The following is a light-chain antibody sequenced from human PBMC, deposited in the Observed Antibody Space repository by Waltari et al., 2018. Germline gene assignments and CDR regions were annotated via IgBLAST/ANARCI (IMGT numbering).Light chain of an antibody. Sequence: SSELTQPPSVSVSPGQTARITCSGDTLPKKYVYWYHQKSGRAPVLVIYEDNKRPSGLSERCSGSSSGKMAALTISGAQVEDEGDYYCYSTLGSDNHGAVFGGGTTLTVL. CDR3: YSTLGSDNHGAV. CDR1: TLPKKY. V-gene: IGLV3-10*01. CDR2: EDN. J-gene: IGLJ3*02.